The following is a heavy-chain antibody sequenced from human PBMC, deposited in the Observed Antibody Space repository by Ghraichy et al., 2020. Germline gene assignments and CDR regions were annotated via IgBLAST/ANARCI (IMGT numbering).Heavy chain of an antibody. J-gene: IGHJ4*02. CDR2: IKQDGSEG. D-gene: IGHD3-16*01. CDR1: GFTFSSHW. Sequence: GGSLRLSCAASGFTFSSHWMTWVRQAPGKGLEWVANIKQDGSEGYYVDSVKGRFTISRDNAKNSLYLQMNSLRAEDTAVYYRARDGSYGGPDIDYWGQGTLVTVSS. CDR3: ARDGSYGGPDIDY. V-gene: IGHV3-7*04.